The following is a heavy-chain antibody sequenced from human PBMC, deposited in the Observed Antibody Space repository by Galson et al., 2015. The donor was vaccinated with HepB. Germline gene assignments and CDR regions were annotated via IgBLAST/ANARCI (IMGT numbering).Heavy chain of an antibody. CDR1: GFTFGKYG. J-gene: IGHJ6*03. CDR2: ISGRGGSI. V-gene: IGHV3-23*01. D-gene: IGHD3-3*01. CDR3: AKDSETDDFWSGYYHYYYMDV. Sequence: SLRLSCAASGFTFGKYGMNWVRQAPGKGLEWVSGISGRGGSIYYADSVKGRFTVSRDNSRRTQYLQMNSLRAEDTAIYYCAKDSETDDFWSGYYHYYYMDVWGKGATVAVSS.